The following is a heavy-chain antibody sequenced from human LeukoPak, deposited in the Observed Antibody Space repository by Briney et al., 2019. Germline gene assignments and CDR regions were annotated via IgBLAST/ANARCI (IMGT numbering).Heavy chain of an antibody. CDR1: GGSFSGYY. Sequence: SETLSLTCAVYGGSFSGYYWSWIRQPPGKGLEWIGEINHSGSTNYNPSLKSRVTISVDTSKNQFSLKLSSVTAADTAVYYCARASPYSSSWYGPLPHRYFDYWGQGTLVTVSS. CDR3: ARASPYSSSWYGPLPHRYFDY. J-gene: IGHJ4*02. CDR2: INHSGST. D-gene: IGHD6-13*01. V-gene: IGHV4-34*01.